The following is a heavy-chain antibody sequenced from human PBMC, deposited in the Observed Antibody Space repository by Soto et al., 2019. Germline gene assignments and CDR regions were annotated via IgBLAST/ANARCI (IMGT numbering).Heavy chain of an antibody. CDR1: GFTFSDYG. Sequence: QVQLVESGGGVVQPGRSLRLSCAASGFTFSDYGMHWVRQAPGKGLEWVALISYDGSSKQYADSVRGRFTISRDNSENTVYLQMNILRAEDTAIYYCSRGYTSGYPSNWFDPWGQGTLVTVSS. CDR2: ISYDGSSK. J-gene: IGHJ5*02. V-gene: IGHV3-30*19. D-gene: IGHD3-3*01. CDR3: SRGYTSGYPSNWFDP.